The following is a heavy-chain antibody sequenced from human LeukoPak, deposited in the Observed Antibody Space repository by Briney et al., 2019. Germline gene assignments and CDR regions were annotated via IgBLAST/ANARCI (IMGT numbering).Heavy chain of an antibody. CDR1: GFTFSSYS. Sequence: GGSLRLSCAASGFTFSSYSMNWVRQAPGKGLEWVSYISSSSSTIYYADSVKGRFTISRDNAKNSLYLQMNSLRAEDTAVYYCARDVPSIAVAGPGHYYYYYMDVWGKGTTVTVSS. CDR3: ARDVPSIAVAGPGHYYYYYMDV. J-gene: IGHJ6*03. D-gene: IGHD6-19*01. CDR2: ISSSSSTI. V-gene: IGHV3-48*01.